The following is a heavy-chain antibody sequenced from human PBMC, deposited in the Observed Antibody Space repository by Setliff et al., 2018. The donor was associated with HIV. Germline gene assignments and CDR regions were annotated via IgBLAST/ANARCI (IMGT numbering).Heavy chain of an antibody. J-gene: IGHJ5*01. Sequence: GASVKVSCKASGYTFNHYAINWVRQAPGQGLEWVGGIIPFFGTAEIEQKFQGRVKITADESKSTAYLELSSLRSEDTAVYYCARAGSITLIGWLDSWGQGTQVTVSS. V-gene: IGHV1-69*13. CDR3: ARAGSITLIGWLDS. CDR1: GYTFNHYA. D-gene: IGHD3-22*01. CDR2: IIPFFGTA.